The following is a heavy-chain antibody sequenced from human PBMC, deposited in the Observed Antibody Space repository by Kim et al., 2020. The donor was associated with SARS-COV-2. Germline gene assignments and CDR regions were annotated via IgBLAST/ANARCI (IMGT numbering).Heavy chain of an antibody. J-gene: IGHJ4*02. CDR2: ISYDGSNK. CDR1: GFTFSSYA. CDR3: ARDLGQWLVPYYFDY. D-gene: IGHD6-19*01. Sequence: GGSLRLSCAASGFTFSSYAMHWVRQAPGKGLEWVAVISYDGSNKYYADSVKGRFTISRDNSKNTLYLQMNSLRAEDTAVYYCARDLGQWLVPYYFDYWGQGTLVTVSS. V-gene: IGHV3-30-3*01.